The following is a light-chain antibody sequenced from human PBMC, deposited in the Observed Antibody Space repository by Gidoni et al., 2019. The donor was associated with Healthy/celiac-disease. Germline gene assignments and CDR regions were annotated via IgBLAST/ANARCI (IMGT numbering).Light chain of an antibody. V-gene: IGLV3-21*04. Sequence: SYVLTQPPSVSVAPGKTARITCGGNNSGSKSVHWYQQKPGQAPVLVIYYDSDRPSGIPERFSGSNSGNTATLTISRVEAGDEADYYCQVWDSSSDHWVFGGGTKLTV. CDR2: YDS. CDR1: NSGSKS. J-gene: IGLJ3*02. CDR3: QVWDSSSDHWV.